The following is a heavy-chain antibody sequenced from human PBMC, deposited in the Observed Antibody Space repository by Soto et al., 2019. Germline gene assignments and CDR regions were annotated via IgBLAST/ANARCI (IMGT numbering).Heavy chain of an antibody. D-gene: IGHD3-22*01. J-gene: IGHJ6*02. CDR2: ISAYNGNT. CDR1: GYTFTSYG. CDR3: AGMGYYESGGYCAACYYYGMDV. Sequence: QVQLVQSGAEVKKPGASVKVSCKASGYTFTSYGISWVRQAPGQGLEWMGWISAYNGNTNYAQKLQGRVTMTTDTSKSTAYMELRSLRSDDTAVYDCAGMGYYESGGYCAACYYYGMDVWGQGTTVTVSS. V-gene: IGHV1-18*01.